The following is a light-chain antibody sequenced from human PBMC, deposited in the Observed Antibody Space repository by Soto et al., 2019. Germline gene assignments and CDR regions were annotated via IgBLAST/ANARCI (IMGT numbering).Light chain of an antibody. CDR2: GAS. Sequence: IVMTQSPDTLYVSLGQGATLSCRSSQSVRTKLAWYQQKAGQAPRLLIYGASTRATGIPDRFSGSASGTEFTLTISSLQSEDFAVYYCQQYNSWPPITFGQGTRLEIK. CDR3: QQYNSWPPIT. J-gene: IGKJ5*01. V-gene: IGKV3-15*01. CDR1: QSVRTK.